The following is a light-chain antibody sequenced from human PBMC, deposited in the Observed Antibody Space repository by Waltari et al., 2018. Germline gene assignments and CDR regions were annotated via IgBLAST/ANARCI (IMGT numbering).Light chain of an antibody. CDR2: KDS. Sequence: SSDLTQPHSVSVSPGQTARILCSGDALANQYGYWYQQKPGQAPILVIYKDSERPSGIPERVSGSSSGSTVTLTISGVQAEDEADYYCQSTASSGAAVFGGGTKLTVL. J-gene: IGLJ3*02. CDR1: ALANQY. CDR3: QSTASSGAAV. V-gene: IGLV3-25*03.